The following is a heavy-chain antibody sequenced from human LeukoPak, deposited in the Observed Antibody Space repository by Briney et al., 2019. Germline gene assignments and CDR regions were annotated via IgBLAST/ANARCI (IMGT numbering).Heavy chain of an antibody. CDR2: ISGNGAST. CDR3: ARGGATVTTEDIIVY. J-gene: IGHJ4*02. CDR1: GFTFRSCA. Sequence: PGGSLRLSCAASGFTFRSCAMSWVRQAPGKGLEWVSAISGNGASTYYVDSVKGRFTISGDNSKNTLYLQMNSLRAEDTAVYYCARGGATVTTEDIIVYWGQGTLVTVSS. D-gene: IGHD4-17*01. V-gene: IGHV3-23*01.